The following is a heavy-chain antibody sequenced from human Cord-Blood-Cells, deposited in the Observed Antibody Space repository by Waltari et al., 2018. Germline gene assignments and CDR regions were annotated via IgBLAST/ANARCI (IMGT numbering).Heavy chain of an antibody. CDR3: AKATPQLIRFLEWLFDY. CDR1: GFTFSSYA. V-gene: IGHV3-23*01. D-gene: IGHD3-3*01. Sequence: EVQLLESGGGLVQPGGSLRLSCAASGFTFSSYAMSWVRQAPGRGLEWVSAISGSGGSTYYADSVKGRFTISRDNSKNTLYLQMTSLRAEDTAVYYCAKATPQLIRFLEWLFDYWGQGTLVTVSS. CDR2: ISGSGGST. J-gene: IGHJ4*02.